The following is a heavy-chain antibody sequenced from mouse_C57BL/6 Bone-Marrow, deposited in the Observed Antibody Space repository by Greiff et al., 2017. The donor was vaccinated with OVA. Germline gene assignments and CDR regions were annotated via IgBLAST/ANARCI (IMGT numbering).Heavy chain of an antibody. Sequence: QVQLQQPGTELVKPGASVKLSCKASGYTFTSYWMHWVKQRPGQGLEWIGNINPSNGGTNYNEKFKSKATLTVDKSSSTAYMQLSSLTSQDSAVYYCARDGSSYKDCDVWGTGTTVTVSS. CDR1: GYTFTSYW. J-gene: IGHJ1*03. CDR2: INPSNGGT. D-gene: IGHD1-1*01. CDR3: ARDGSSYKDCDV. V-gene: IGHV1-53*01.